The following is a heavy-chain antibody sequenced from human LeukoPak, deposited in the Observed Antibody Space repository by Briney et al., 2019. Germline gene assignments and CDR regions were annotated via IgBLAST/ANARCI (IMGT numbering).Heavy chain of an antibody. D-gene: IGHD1-14*01. CDR2: INAGNGNT. CDR1: GYTFTSYA. J-gene: IGHJ6*02. Sequence: ASVKVSCKASGYTFTSYAMHWVRQAPGQRLEWMGWINAGNGNTKYSQKFQGRVTITRDTSASTAYMELSSLRSEDTAVYYCARGDRDYYGMDVWGQGTTVTVSS. V-gene: IGHV1-3*01. CDR3: ARGDRDYYGMDV.